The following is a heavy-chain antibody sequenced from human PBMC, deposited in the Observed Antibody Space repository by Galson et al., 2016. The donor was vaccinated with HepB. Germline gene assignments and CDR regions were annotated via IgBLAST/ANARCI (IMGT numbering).Heavy chain of an antibody. J-gene: IGHJ4*02. CDR1: GFTVGNNV. V-gene: IGHV3-53*01. Sequence: SLRLSCAASGFTVGNNVMSGVRQAPGKGLEWVSLIYSGGTTSYADPVKGRFTIARDNSNNMLYLPMMSRRAEDTAVYYCATRRIVGATDGSWGQGTLVTVSS. CDR2: IYSGGTT. D-gene: IGHD1-26*01. CDR3: ATRRIVGATDGS.